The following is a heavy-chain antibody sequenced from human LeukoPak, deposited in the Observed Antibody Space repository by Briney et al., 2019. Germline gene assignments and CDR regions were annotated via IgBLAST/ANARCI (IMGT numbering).Heavy chain of an antibody. J-gene: IGHJ5*02. D-gene: IGHD1-26*01. Sequence: SETLSLTCTVSGGSISSSSYYWGWIRQPPGKGLEWIGSIYYSGSTYYNPSLKSRVTISVDTSKNQFSLKLSSVTAADTAVYYCARDVVGAQYNWFDPWGQGTLVTVSS. CDR1: GGSISSSSYY. CDR2: IYYSGST. CDR3: ARDVVGAQYNWFDP. V-gene: IGHV4-39*07.